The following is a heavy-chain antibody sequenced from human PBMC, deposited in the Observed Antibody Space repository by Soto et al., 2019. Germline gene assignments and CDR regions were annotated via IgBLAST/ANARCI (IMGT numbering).Heavy chain of an antibody. Sequence: PGGSLRLSCAASXFTFSSYGMHWVRQAPGKGLEWVAVIWYDGSNKYYADSVKGRFTISRDNSKNTLYLQMNSLRAEDTAVYYCATVTAYYYYGMDVWGQGTTVTVSS. V-gene: IGHV3-33*01. D-gene: IGHD4-17*01. CDR3: ATVTAYYYYGMDV. CDR1: XFTFSSYG. J-gene: IGHJ6*02. CDR2: IWYDGSNK.